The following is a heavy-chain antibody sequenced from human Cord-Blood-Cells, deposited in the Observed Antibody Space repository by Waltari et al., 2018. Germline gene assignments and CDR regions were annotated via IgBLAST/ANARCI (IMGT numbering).Heavy chain of an antibody. CDR2: INSDGSST. D-gene: IGHD4-4*01. CDR1: GFTFSSYW. Sequence: EVQLVESGGGLVQPGGSLRLSCAASGFTFSSYWMHWVRQAPGKGLVWVSRINSDGSSTSYADSVKGRFTISRDNAKNTLYLQMNSLRAEDTAVYYCARGCDYSNAFDIWGQGTMVTVSS. V-gene: IGHV3-74*01. J-gene: IGHJ3*02. CDR3: ARGCDYSNAFDI.